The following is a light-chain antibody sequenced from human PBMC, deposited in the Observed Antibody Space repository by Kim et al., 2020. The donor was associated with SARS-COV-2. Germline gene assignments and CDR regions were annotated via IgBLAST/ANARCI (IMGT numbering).Light chain of an antibody. CDR2: GAS. CDR3: QQYGSSPRA. CDR1: QSVSSSY. V-gene: IGKV3-20*01. Sequence: LSPGERATLSYRASQSVSSSYLAWYQQEPGQAPRLLVYGASSRATGIPDRFSGSGSGTDFTLTISRLEPEDYAVYYCQQYGSSPRAFGQGTKLEI. J-gene: IGKJ2*01.